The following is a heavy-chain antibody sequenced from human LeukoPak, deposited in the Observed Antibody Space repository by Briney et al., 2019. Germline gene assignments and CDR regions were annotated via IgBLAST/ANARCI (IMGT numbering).Heavy chain of an antibody. D-gene: IGHD6-13*01. CDR3: ARDSPGGGSSPTFDP. V-gene: IGHV1-3*01. CDR1: GYTFTSYA. CDR2: INAGNGNT. J-gene: IGHJ5*02. Sequence: ASVKVSCKASGYTFTSYAMHWVRQAPGQRLEWMGWINAGNGNTKYSQKFQGRVTITADKSTSTAYMELSSLRSEDTAVYYCARDSPGGGSSPTFDPWGQGTLVTVSS.